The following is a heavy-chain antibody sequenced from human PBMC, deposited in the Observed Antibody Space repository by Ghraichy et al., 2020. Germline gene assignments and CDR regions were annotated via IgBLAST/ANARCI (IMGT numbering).Heavy chain of an antibody. CDR2: ISGSGYAI. Sequence: GGSLRLSCVASGFTFSDYYMTWIRQAPGKGLEWVSHISGSGYAIDYADSVKGRFTIFRDNAENSLYLQMDSLRAEDTAVYYCARGRHMDVWGQGTTVTVSS. CDR3: ARGRHMDV. V-gene: IGHV3-11*01. J-gene: IGHJ6*02. CDR1: GFTFSDYY.